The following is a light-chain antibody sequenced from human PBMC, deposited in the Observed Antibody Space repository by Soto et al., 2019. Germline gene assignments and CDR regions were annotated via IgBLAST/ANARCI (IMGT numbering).Light chain of an antibody. CDR2: DVN. V-gene: IGLV2-14*03. J-gene: IGLJ1*01. Sequence: SVLTQPASVSGSPGQSITISCTGTSSDVGGYNFVSWYQQHPGKAPKLMIYDVNNRPSGVSNRFSGSKSGNTASLTISGLQAEDEADYYCGSYTSSSTYVFGTGTKVTVL. CDR3: GSYTSSSTYV. CDR1: SSDVGGYNF.